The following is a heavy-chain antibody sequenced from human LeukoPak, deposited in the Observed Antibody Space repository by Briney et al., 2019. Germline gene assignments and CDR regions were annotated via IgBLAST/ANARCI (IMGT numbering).Heavy chain of an antibody. V-gene: IGHV3-30*02. D-gene: IGHD1-1*01. CDR1: GFTFSSYG. Sequence: GGSLRLSCAASGFTFSSYGMHWVRQAPGKGLKWVAFIRYDGSNKYYADSVKGRFTISRDNAKNSLYLQMNSLRAEDMALYYCAKGGGGTNYYYMDVWGKGTTVTVSS. CDR3: AKGGGGTNYYYMDV. CDR2: IRYDGSNK. J-gene: IGHJ6*03.